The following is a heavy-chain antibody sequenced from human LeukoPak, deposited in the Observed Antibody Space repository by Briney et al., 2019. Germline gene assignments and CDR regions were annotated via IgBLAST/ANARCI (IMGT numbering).Heavy chain of an antibody. CDR2: FDPEDGET. D-gene: IGHD3-22*01. Sequence: ASVKVSCKVYGYILTELSMHWVRQAPGKGLEWMGGFDPEDGETIYAQKFQGRFTMAEDTSTDTAYMELSSLRSEDTAVYYCATHSSAYYYVNPLWQHWGQGTLVTVSS. CDR3: ATHSSAYYYVNPLWQH. CDR1: GYILTELS. V-gene: IGHV1-24*01. J-gene: IGHJ1*01.